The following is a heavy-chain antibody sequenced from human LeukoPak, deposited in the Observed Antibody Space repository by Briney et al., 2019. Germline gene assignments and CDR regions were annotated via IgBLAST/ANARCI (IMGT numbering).Heavy chain of an antibody. J-gene: IGHJ5*02. D-gene: IGHD2-2*01. V-gene: IGHV6-1*01. CDR1: GDSVSSNSVA. Sequence: SQTLSLTCAIPGDSVSSNSVAWNWIRQSPSRGLEWLGRTYYRSTWYNDYAVSVRGRITVNPDTSKNQFSLHLNSVTPEDTAVYYYVRRLTQYDCFDPWGQGILVTVSS. CDR3: VRRLTQYDCFDP. CDR2: TYYRSTWYN.